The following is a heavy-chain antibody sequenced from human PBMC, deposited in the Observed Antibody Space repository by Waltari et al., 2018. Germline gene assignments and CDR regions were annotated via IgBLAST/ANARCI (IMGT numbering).Heavy chain of an antibody. D-gene: IGHD5-12*01. CDR2: IDPNDSSN. CDR3: ARRDYSGYDETFDH. Sequence: DVQLVQSGTEVKKPGESLPISCKGSGYSFTAYWILWVRHNPGKGLEWMGRIDPNDSSNNYSPSFQGHVTMSTDKSTKTAYLQWSSLQASDTAIYYCARRDYSGYDETFDHWGQGTQVTVSS. J-gene: IGHJ4*02. V-gene: IGHV5-10-1*03. CDR1: GYSFTAYW.